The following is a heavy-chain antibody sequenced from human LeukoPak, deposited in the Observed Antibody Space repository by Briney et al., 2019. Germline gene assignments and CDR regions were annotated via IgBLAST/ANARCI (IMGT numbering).Heavy chain of an antibody. D-gene: IGHD2-15*01. V-gene: IGHV3-23*01. CDR3: VKGTAEYCTGVTCYEFDS. Sequence: GGSLRLSCAASGFTFTTYAMSWVRQAPGKRLEWVSGVTGNGIHTLYADSVKGRFTISRDNSKNTVHLQMNSLRVDDTAVYYCVKGTAEYCTGVTCYEFDSWGQGTLVAVSS. CDR1: GFTFTTYA. CDR2: VTGNGIHT. J-gene: IGHJ4*02.